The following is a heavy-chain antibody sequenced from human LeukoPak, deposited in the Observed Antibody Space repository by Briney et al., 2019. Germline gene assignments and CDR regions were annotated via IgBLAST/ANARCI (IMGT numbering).Heavy chain of an antibody. CDR2: IYYSGST. J-gene: IGHJ4*02. V-gene: IGHV4-59*08. CDR1: GGSISSYY. D-gene: IGHD6-19*01. Sequence: SETLSLTCTVSGGSISSYYWSWIRQPPGKGLEWIGYIYYSGSTNYNPSLKSRVTISVDTSKNQFSLKLTSVTAADTAVYYCARGEYSSGWWYSWGQGTLVTVSS. CDR3: ARGEYSSGWWYS.